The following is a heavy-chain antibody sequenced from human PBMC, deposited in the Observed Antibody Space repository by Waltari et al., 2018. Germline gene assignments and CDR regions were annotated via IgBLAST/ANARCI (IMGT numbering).Heavy chain of an antibody. CDR1: GYTFTGYY. J-gene: IGHJ4*02. D-gene: IGHD6-6*01. CDR3: ARGPPWKRSSSALGWGY. V-gene: IGHV1-2*02. Sequence: QVQLVQSGAEVKKPGASVKVSCKASGYTFTGYYMHWVRQAPGQGLEWMGWINPNSGGTNYAQKFQGRVTMTRDTSISTAYMELSRLRSDDTAVYYCARGPPWKRSSSALGWGYWGQGTLVTVSS. CDR2: INPNSGGT.